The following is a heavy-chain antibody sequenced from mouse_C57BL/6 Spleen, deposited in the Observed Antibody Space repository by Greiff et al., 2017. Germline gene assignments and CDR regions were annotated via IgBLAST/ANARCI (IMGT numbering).Heavy chain of an antibody. D-gene: IGHD2-5*01. Sequence: EVQLQESGPGLVKPSQSLSLTCSVTGYSITSGYYWNWIRQFPGNKLEWMGYISYDGSNNYNPSLKNRISITRDTSKNQFFLKLNSVTTEDTATYYCARASYYSNYVVDCWGQGTTLTVSS. V-gene: IGHV3-6*01. CDR3: ARASYYSNYVVDC. CDR1: GYSITSGYY. CDR2: ISYDGSN. J-gene: IGHJ2*01.